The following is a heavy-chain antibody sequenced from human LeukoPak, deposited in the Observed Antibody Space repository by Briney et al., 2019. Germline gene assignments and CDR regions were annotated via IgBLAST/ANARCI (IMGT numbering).Heavy chain of an antibody. V-gene: IGHV4-38-2*01. CDR2: IYYSGST. CDR1: GLSISSGYY. CDR3: ARNFSSGWFDY. Sequence: SETLSLTCAVSGLSISSGYYWGWIRQPPGKGLEWIGSIYYSGSTSYNPSLKSRVTISVDTSKNQFSLKLSSVTAADTAVYYCARNFSSGWFDYWGQGTLVTVSS. D-gene: IGHD6-19*01. J-gene: IGHJ4*02.